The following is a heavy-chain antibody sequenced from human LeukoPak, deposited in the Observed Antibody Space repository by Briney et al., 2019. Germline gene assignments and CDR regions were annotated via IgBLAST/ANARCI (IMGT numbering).Heavy chain of an antibody. CDR3: ANPGIAVAGN. J-gene: IGHJ4*02. D-gene: IGHD6-19*01. CDR2: ISGSVGST. CDR1: GFTXXXYA. Sequence: GFTXXXYAMXWVRQARGKGRELVSAISGSVGSTYSAPSLQGRFTISRDNSNNTLYLQMNSLRADDTAVYYCANPGIAVAGNWGQGTLVTVSS. V-gene: IGHV3-23*01.